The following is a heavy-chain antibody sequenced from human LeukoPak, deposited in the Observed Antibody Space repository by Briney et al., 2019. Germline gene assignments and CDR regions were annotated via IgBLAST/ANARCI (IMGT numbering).Heavy chain of an antibody. CDR2: IYYSGST. J-gene: IGHJ5*02. Sequence: SETLSLTCTVSGGSISSYYWSWIRQPPGKGLEWIGYIYYSGSTNYNPSLKSRFTISVDTSKNQFSLKLSSVTAADTAVYYCARHRIGGGFDPWGQGTLVTVSS. V-gene: IGHV4-59*08. D-gene: IGHD1-26*01. CDR3: ARHRIGGGFDP. CDR1: GGSISSYY.